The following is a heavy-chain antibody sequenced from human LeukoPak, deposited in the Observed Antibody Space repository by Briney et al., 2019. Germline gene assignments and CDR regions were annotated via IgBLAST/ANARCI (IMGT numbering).Heavy chain of an antibody. CDR2: IIPILGIA. Sequence: SVKVSCKASGGTFSSYAISWVRQAPGQGLEWMGRIIPILGIANYAQKFQGRVTITADKSTSTAYMELSSLRSEDTAVYYCARDTRYGSGSYYQDYWGQGTLVTVSS. V-gene: IGHV1-69*04. CDR3: ARDTRYGSGSYYQDY. D-gene: IGHD3-10*01. J-gene: IGHJ4*02. CDR1: GGTFSSYA.